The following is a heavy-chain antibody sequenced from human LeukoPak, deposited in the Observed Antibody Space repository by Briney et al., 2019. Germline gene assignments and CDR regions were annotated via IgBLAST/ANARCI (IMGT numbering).Heavy chain of an antibody. CDR2: IYYSGST. V-gene: IGHV4-61*01. CDR1: GYSFSSGYY. D-gene: IGHD3-22*01. J-gene: IGHJ4*02. CDR3: ASGSRYYDSSGNIDFDY. Sequence: SETLSLTCTVSGYSFSSGYYWSWIRQPPGKGLELIGYIYYSGSTNYNPSLKSRVTISVDTSKNQFSLKLSSVTAADTAVYYCASGSRYYDSSGNIDFDYWGQGTLVTVSS.